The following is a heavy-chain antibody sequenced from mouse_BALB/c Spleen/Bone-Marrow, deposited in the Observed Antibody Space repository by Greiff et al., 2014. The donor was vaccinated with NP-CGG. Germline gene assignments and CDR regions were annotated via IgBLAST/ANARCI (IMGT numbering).Heavy chain of an antibody. J-gene: IGHJ2*01. V-gene: IGHV1-14*01. CDR2: INPYNDGT. D-gene: IGHD1-1*01. CDR3: SRTKYFGSSYDY. Sequence: VQLQQSGPELVKPGASVKMSCKASGYTFTSYVMHWMKQKPGQGLEWIGYINPYNDGTKNNETFKGKATLTSDKSSSTAYMDLSSLTSEDAAVYYCSRTKYFGSSYDYWGQGTTLTVSS. CDR1: GYTFTSYV.